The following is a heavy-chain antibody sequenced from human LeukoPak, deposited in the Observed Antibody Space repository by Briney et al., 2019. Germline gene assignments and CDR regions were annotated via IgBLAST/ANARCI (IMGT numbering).Heavy chain of an antibody. V-gene: IGHV4-34*01. J-gene: IGHJ4*02. D-gene: IGHD3-10*01. Sequence: SETLSLTCAVYGGSFSGYYWSWIRQPPGKGLEWIGEINHSGSTNYNPSLKSRVTISVDTSKNQFSLKVTSLTAADTAVYYCARRYDSSRSPLNDWGPGNLITVSS. CDR1: GGSFSGYY. CDR2: INHSGST. CDR3: ARRYDSSRSPLND.